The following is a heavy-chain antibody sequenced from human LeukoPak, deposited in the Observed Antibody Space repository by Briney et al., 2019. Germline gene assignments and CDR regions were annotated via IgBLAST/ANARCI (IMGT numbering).Heavy chain of an antibody. CDR1: GFTVSSNY. J-gene: IGHJ4*02. CDR2: IYSGGST. Sequence: GGSLRLSCAASGFTVSSNYMSWVRQAPGKGLEWVSTIYSGGSTYYADSVRDRFTISRDNSKNTVYLQMNSLRAEDTAVYYCARNYYDSSAYYYFDYWGQGTLVTVSS. CDR3: ARNYYDSSAYYYFDY. V-gene: IGHV3-66*01. D-gene: IGHD3-22*01.